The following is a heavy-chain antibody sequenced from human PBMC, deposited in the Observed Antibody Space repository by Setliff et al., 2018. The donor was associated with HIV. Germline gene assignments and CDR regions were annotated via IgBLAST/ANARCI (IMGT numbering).Heavy chain of an antibody. Sequence: SETLSLTCAVSGYSISSGYYWGWIRQPPGKGLEWIGSVYHSGSTYNNPSLKSRVTISVDTSKNQFSLKLTSVTAADTAVYYCARTLRAAAMGYFDYWGQGTLVTVSS. CDR1: GYSISSGYY. J-gene: IGHJ4*02. CDR3: ARTLRAAAMGYFDY. D-gene: IGHD5-18*01. V-gene: IGHV4-38-2*01. CDR2: VYHSGST.